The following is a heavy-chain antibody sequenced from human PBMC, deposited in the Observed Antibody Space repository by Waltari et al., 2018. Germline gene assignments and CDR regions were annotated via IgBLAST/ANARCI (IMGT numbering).Heavy chain of an antibody. V-gene: IGHV4-39*07. CDR3: ARHMTTVTTSSFDY. CDR2: ITHSGSS. CDR1: GASVSISIHY. D-gene: IGHD4-17*01. Sequence: QLQLQESGPGLVKPSETLSLTCTVSGASVSISIHYWGWIRQSPGKGLEWIGSITHSGSSYYNPSLRSRVTLLVDTSKNQFSLRVNSVTAADMALYYCARHMTTVTTSSFDYWGQGALVTVSS. J-gene: IGHJ4*02.